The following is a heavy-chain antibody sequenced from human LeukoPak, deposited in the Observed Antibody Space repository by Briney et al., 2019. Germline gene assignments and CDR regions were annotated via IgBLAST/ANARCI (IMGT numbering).Heavy chain of an antibody. CDR2: ISGSGDRT. D-gene: IGHD3-16*01. Sequence: GGSLRLSCAASGFTFSSYSMNWVRQAPGKGLQWVSSISGSGDRTYYADSVKGRFTISRDNSKNTLYLQMNSLRAEDTAVYYCAKSPGGRHQNWGQGTLVTVSS. J-gene: IGHJ4*02. V-gene: IGHV3-23*01. CDR3: AKSPGGRHQN. CDR1: GFTFSSYS.